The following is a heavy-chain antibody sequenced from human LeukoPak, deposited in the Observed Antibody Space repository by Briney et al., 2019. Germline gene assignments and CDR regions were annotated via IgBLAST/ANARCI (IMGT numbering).Heavy chain of an antibody. V-gene: IGHV3-7*01. CDR3: AREGLPVAVES. J-gene: IGHJ4*02. Sequence: LSCAVCGFTFTTLWLRLVRQDPGAGREGVAYINQDGSENHYVDSVKGRFTISRDNAKNSLLLQLNSLRVEDTAVYYCAREGLPVAVESWGQGTLVTVSS. D-gene: IGHD2-15*01. CDR1: GFTFTTLW. CDR2: INQDGSEN.